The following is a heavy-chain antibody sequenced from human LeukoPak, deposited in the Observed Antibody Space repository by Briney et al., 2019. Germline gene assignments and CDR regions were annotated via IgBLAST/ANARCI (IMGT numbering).Heavy chain of an antibody. CDR2: INPNSGGT. D-gene: IGHD4-17*01. CDR1: GYTFTGYY. Sequence: ASVKVSCKASGYTFTGYYIHWVRQAPGQGLGWMGWINPNSGGTNYAQKFQGRVTMTRDTSISTAYMELSRLRSDDTAVYYCARDPTEDAFDIWGQGTMVTVSS. V-gene: IGHV1-2*02. J-gene: IGHJ3*02. CDR3: ARDPTEDAFDI.